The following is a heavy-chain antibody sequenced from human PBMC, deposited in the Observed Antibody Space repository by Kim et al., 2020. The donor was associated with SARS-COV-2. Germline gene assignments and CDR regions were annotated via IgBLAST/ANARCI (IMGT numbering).Heavy chain of an antibody. J-gene: IGHJ3*02. V-gene: IGHV3-20*04. CDR2: INWNAGST. Sequence: GGSLRLSCAASGFTFEDYGMSWVRQAPGKGLEWVSGINWNAGSTAYADSVKGRFTISRDDARNSLYLQMNSLRAEDTALYYCARDPMSRAFDIWGQGTM. CDR1: GFTFEDYG. CDR3: ARDPMSRAFDI.